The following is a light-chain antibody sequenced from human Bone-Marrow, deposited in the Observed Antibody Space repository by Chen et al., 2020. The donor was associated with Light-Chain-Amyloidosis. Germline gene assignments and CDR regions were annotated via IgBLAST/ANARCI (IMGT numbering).Light chain of an antibody. CDR2: GAS. V-gene: IGKV3-20*01. Sequence: EIVLTQSPGTLSLSPGERATLSCRASQSVSNSYLAWYQQKPGQAPRLVMYGASRRTTGIPDRYSGSGSGTDFTLTISTLEPEDFAGYYCQQYGSSPFTFGPGTKVDIK. J-gene: IGKJ3*01. CDR1: QSVSNSY. CDR3: QQYGSSPFT.